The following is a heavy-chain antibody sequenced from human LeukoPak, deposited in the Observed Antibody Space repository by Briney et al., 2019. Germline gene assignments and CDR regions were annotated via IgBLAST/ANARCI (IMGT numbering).Heavy chain of an antibody. D-gene: IGHD4-17*01. V-gene: IGHV4-59*01. CDR2: IYYSGST. Sequence: PSETLSLTCTVSGGSISSYYWSWIRQPPGKGLEWIGFIYYSGSTNYNPSLKSRITISVDTSKNQFSLKLSSVTAADRAVYYCARGTVTTWFDPWGQGTLVTVSS. J-gene: IGHJ5*02. CDR1: GGSISSYY. CDR3: ARGTVTTWFDP.